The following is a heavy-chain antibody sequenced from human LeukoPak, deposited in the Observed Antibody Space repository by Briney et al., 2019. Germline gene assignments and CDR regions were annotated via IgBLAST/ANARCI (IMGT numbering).Heavy chain of an antibody. D-gene: IGHD4-11*01. CDR1: GFIFDNYW. V-gene: IGHV3-7*01. CDR3: ARDERAGHYIY. CDR2: LKEDGSVK. Sequence: PGGSLSLSCEASGFIFDNYWMTWVRQAPGRGLEWVANLKEDGSVKQHADSVRGRFTVSRDNTESLVFVHMSSLKAEDSAVYYCARDERAGHYIYWGQGILVTVSS. J-gene: IGHJ4*02.